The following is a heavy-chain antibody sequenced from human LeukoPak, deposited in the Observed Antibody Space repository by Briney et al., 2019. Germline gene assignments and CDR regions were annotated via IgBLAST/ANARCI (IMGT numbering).Heavy chain of an antibody. J-gene: IGHJ5*01. CDR2: INTSGGTT. Sequence: GGSLRLSCAASGFTFSSYAMSWVRQAPGKGLEWVSVINTSGGTTYYADSVKGRFTISRDNSKNTLYLQMNSLRADDTAVYYCAKGRTSTWYDSWGQGTLDTVSS. D-gene: IGHD2-2*01. CDR1: GFTFSSYA. V-gene: IGHV3-23*01. CDR3: AKGRTSTWYDS.